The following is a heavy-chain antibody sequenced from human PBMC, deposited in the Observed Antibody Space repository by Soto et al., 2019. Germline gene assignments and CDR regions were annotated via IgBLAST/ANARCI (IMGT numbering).Heavy chain of an antibody. J-gene: IGHJ4*02. V-gene: IGHV1-69*04. CDR3: ARDCSGGSCYDRGVFN. Sequence: SVKVSCKASGGTFSSYPISWVLQAPGQGLEWMGRIIPILGIANYAQKFQGRVTITADKSTSTAYMELSSLRSEDTAVYYCARDCSGGSCYDRGVFNWGQGTLVTVS. CDR2: IIPILGIA. CDR1: GGTFSSYP. D-gene: IGHD2-15*01.